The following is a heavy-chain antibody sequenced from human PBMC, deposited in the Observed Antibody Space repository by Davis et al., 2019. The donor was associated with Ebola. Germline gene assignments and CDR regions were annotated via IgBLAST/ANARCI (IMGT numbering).Heavy chain of an antibody. CDR3: AKDTSNIWFDI. Sequence: NSYYWGWIRQPPGKGLEWVSTLGTSADTYYADSVKGRFTISRDNSKNTLYLQMNGLRVEDTAIYYCAKDTSNIWFDIWGQGTMVTVSS. V-gene: IGHV3-23*01. D-gene: IGHD1-26*01. CDR2: LGTSADT. CDR1: NSYY. J-gene: IGHJ3*02.